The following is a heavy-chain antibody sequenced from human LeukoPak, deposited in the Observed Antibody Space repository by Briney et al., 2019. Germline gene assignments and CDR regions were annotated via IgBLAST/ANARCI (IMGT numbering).Heavy chain of an antibody. Sequence: SETLSLTCTVSGGSISSYYWSWIRQPPGKGLECIGYIYYSGSTNYNPSLKSRVTISVDTSKNQFSLKLSSVTAAGTADYYCARRTYFYDSSGYYFDYWGQGTLVTVSS. CDR2: IYYSGST. D-gene: IGHD3-22*01. CDR1: GGSISSYY. V-gene: IGHV4-59*01. CDR3: ARRTYFYDSSGYYFDY. J-gene: IGHJ4*02.